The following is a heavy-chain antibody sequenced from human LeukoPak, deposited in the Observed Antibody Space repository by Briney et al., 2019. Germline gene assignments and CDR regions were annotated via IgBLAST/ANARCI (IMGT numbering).Heavy chain of an antibody. CDR3: AKDTSSWHSPPGAFDL. CDR1: GGSIISHY. Sequence: SETLSLTCTVSGGSIISHYWNWIRQPAGKGLEWIGRVYASGSTTYNPSLKNRVTMSVDTSKNQFSLRLTSVTAADTAVYYCAKDTSSWHSPPGAFDLWGQGTMVTVSS. CDR2: VYASGST. V-gene: IGHV4-4*07. D-gene: IGHD6-13*01. J-gene: IGHJ3*01.